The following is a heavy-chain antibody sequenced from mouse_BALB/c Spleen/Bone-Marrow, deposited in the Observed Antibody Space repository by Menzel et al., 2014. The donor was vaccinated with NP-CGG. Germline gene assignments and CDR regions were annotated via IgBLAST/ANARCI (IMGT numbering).Heavy chain of an antibody. CDR2: INPDSSTI. V-gene: IGHV4-1*02. Sequence: EVQLVESGGGLVQPGGSLKLSCAASGFDFSRFWMSWVRQAPGKGLEWIGEINPDSSTINYTPSRKDKFIISRDNAKNTLYLQMSKVRSEDTALYYCARLSYYGRFAYWGQGTPVTVSP. CDR1: GFDFSRFW. CDR3: ARLSYYGRFAY. D-gene: IGHD1-1*01. J-gene: IGHJ3*01.